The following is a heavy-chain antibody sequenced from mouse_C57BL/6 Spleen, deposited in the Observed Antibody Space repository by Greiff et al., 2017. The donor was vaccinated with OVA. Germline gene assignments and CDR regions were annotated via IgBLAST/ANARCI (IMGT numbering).Heavy chain of an antibody. CDR2: ISNLAYSI. V-gene: IGHV5-15*01. CDR1: GFTFSDYG. J-gene: IGHJ3*01. CDR3: ARQGDGYYEGILAY. Sequence: EVKLVESGGGLVQPGGSLKLSCAASGFTFSDYGMAWVRQAPRKGPEWVAFISNLAYSIYYADTVTGRFTISRENAKTTLYLEMSSLRSEDTAMYYCARQGDGYYEGILAYWGQGTLVTVPA. D-gene: IGHD2-3*01.